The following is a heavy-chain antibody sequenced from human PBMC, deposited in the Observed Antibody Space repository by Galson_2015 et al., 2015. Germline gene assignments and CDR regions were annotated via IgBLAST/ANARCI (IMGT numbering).Heavy chain of an antibody. D-gene: IGHD3-22*01. CDR1: GFTFSSYA. Sequence: SLRLSCAASGFTFSSYAMHWVRQAPGKGLEWVAVISYDGSNKYYADSVKGRFTISRDNSKNTLYLQMNSLRAEDTAVYYCARDLGDSSDFAYWGQGTLVTVSS. J-gene: IGHJ4*02. CDR2: ISYDGSNK. CDR3: ARDLGDSSDFAY. V-gene: IGHV3-30-3*01.